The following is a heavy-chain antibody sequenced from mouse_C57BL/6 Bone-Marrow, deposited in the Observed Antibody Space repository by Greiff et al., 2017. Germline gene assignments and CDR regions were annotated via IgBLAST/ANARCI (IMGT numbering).Heavy chain of an antibody. Sequence: EVQRVESGGGLVKPGGSLKLSCAASGFTFSDYGMHWVRQAPEKGLEWVAYISSGSSTIDYADTVKGRFTITRDNAKNTLFLQMTSLSSEYTAMYYCARRYYPRCYYWGQGTTLTGSS. CDR2: ISSGSSTI. J-gene: IGHJ2*01. D-gene: IGHD1-1*02. CDR3: ARRYYPRCYY. V-gene: IGHV5-17*01. CDR1: GFTFSDYG.